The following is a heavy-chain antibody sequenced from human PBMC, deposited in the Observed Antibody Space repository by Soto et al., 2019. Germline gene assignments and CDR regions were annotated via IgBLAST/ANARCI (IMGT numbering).Heavy chain of an antibody. CDR1: GGSISSSGYY. V-gene: IGHV4-39*01. CDR3: ARLLSGNSYDY. D-gene: IGHD2-2*01. CDR2: VYSSGNT. Sequence: PSETLSLTCTVSGGSISSSGYYWGWIRQPPGKGLEWIGSVYSSGNTYYNPSLKSRLTISVDTSKNQFSLKLTSVTAADTAVYYCARLLSGNSYDYWGQGTLVTVSS. J-gene: IGHJ4*02.